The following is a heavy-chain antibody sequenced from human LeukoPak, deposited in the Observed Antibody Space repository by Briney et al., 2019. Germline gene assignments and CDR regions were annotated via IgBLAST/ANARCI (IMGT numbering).Heavy chain of an antibody. CDR2: ISGSGGST. D-gene: IGHD2-2*01. CDR3: AKDRSSKHYYYYYYMDV. Sequence: PGGSLRLSCAASGFTFSSYAMSWVRQAPGKGLEWVSAISGSGGSTYYADSVEGRFTISRDNSKNTLYLQMNSLRAEDTAVYYCAKDRSSKHYYYYYYMDVWGKGTTVTVSS. J-gene: IGHJ6*03. V-gene: IGHV3-23*01. CDR1: GFTFSSYA.